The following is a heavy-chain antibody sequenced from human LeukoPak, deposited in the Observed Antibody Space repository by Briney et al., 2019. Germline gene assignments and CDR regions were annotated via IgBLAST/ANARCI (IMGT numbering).Heavy chain of an antibody. CDR1: GGSFSGYY. CDR3: ARGQGGGIAVAS. J-gene: IGHJ5*02. CDR2: INHSGST. D-gene: IGHD6-19*01. Sequence: PSETLSLTCAVYGGSFSGYYWSWIRQPPGKGLGWIGEINHSGSTNYNPSLKSRVTISVDTSKNQFSLKLSSVTAADTAVYYCARGQGGGIAVASWGQGTLVTVSS. V-gene: IGHV4-34*01.